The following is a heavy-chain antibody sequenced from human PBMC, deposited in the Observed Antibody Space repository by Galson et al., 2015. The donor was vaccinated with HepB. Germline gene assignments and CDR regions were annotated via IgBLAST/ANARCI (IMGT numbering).Heavy chain of an antibody. CDR1: GGSISNPDYY. CDR3: AREGPYFYGLDV. V-gene: IGHV4-31*03. J-gene: IGHJ4*02. Sequence: TLSLTCSVSGGSISNPDYYWTWIRQLPGTGLEWIGQIYYTGTTDYNPSLEGRLALSIDTSQNKFSLTLTSLTAADAAVYYCAREGPYFYGLDVWGQGSLVTVSS. CDR2: IYYTGTT. D-gene: IGHD3-3*01.